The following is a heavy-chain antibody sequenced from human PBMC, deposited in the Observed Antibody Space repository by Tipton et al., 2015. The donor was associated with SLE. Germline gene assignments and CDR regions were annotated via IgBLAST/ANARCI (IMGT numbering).Heavy chain of an antibody. Sequence: LRLSCTVSGDSIISHYWSWIRQTPGKGMEWLGYISYTGSTNYSPSLKSRVTMSVDTSKNQVSLKLSSVTAADTAIYYCARGNQHSGYDGFDYWGQGTLVTVSS. D-gene: IGHD5-12*01. CDR3: ARGNQHSGYDGFDY. CDR2: ISYTGST. CDR1: GDSIISHY. J-gene: IGHJ4*02. V-gene: IGHV4-59*11.